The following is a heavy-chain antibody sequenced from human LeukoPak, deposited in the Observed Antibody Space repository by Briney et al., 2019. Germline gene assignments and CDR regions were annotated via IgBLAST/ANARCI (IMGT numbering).Heavy chain of an antibody. CDR1: GGSISSSSYY. J-gene: IGHJ3*02. CDR3: ASWEPNPPYDAFDI. D-gene: IGHD1-26*01. Sequence: PSETLSLTCTVSGGSISSSSYYWGWIRQPPGKGLEWIGSIYYSGSTYYNPSLKSRVTISVDRSKNQFSLKLSSVTAADTAVYYCASWEPNPPYDAFDIWGQGTMVTVSS. V-gene: IGHV4-39*07. CDR2: IYYSGST.